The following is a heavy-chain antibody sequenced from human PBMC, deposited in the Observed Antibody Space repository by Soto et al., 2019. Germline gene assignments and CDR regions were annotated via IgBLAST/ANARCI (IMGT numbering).Heavy chain of an antibody. J-gene: IGHJ6*03. V-gene: IGHV3-9*01. D-gene: IGHD6-13*01. Sequence: EVQLVESGGGLVQPGRSLRLSCAASGFTFDDYAMHWVRQAPGKGLEWVSGISWNSGSIGYADSVKGRFTISRDNAKNSLYLQMNRLRAEDTALYYCAKDGGILYYYYYMDVWGKGTTVTVSS. CDR1: GFTFDDYA. CDR3: AKDGGILYYYYYMDV. CDR2: ISWNSGSI.